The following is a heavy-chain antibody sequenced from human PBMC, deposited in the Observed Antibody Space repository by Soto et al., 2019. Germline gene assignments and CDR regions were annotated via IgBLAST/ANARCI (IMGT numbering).Heavy chain of an antibody. J-gene: IGHJ4*02. CDR2: IWYDGSNK. D-gene: IGHD5-18*01. V-gene: IGHV3-33*01. CDR1: GFTFSSYG. Sequence: GGSLRLSCAASGFTFSSYGMHWVRQAPGKGLEWVAVIWYDGSNKYYADSVKGRFTISRDNSKNTLYLQMNSLRAEDTAVYYCARATAMVPWGYFDYWGQGTLVTVSS. CDR3: ARATAMVPWGYFDY.